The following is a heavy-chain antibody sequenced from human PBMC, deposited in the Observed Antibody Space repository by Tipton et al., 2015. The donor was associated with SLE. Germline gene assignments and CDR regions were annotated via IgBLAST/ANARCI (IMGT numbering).Heavy chain of an antibody. CDR1: GGSISNYY. D-gene: IGHD3-9*01. CDR2: LSYGGST. J-gene: IGHJ4*02. Sequence: TLSLTCTVSGGSISNYYWSWIRQSPGKGLEWIGYLSYGGSTNYNPSLKSRLTISVDTSKNQFSLNLSSVTAADTAVYYCARDTRDWFLSESWGQGALVTVSS. V-gene: IGHV4-59*12. CDR3: ARDTRDWFLSES.